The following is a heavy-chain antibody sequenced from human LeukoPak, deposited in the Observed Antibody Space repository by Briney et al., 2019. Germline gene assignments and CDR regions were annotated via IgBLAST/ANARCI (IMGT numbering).Heavy chain of an antibody. CDR1: GGSISSFY. Sequence: SETLSLTCTVSGGSISSFYWTWIRQPPGKGLEWIGYIYYSGTTNYNPSLKSRVTLSLDTSKNQFSLRLSSVTAADTAVYYCARRIAVPGPYYFDYWGQGTLVTVSS. CDR3: ARRIAVPGPYYFDY. J-gene: IGHJ4*02. V-gene: IGHV4-59*08. CDR2: IYYSGTT. D-gene: IGHD6-13*01.